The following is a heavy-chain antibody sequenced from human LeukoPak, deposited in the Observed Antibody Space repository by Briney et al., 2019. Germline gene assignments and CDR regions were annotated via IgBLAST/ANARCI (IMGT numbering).Heavy chain of an antibody. V-gene: IGHV1-3*01. CDR2: INAGNGNT. CDR3: AGRGNGGAFDI. D-gene: IGHD1-1*01. CDR1: GYTFTSYG. Sequence: ASVKVSCKASGYTFTSYGISWVRQAPGQRLEWMGWINAGNGNTKYSQKFQGRVTITRDTSASTAYMELSRLRSEDTAVYYCAGRGNGGAFDIWGQGTMVTVSS. J-gene: IGHJ3*02.